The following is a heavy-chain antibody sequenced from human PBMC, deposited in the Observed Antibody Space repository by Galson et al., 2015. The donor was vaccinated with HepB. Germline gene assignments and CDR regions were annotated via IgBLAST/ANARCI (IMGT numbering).Heavy chain of an antibody. V-gene: IGHV3-74*01. J-gene: IGHJ4*02. CDR1: GFTFSSYW. CDR2: INSDGSST. Sequence: SLRLSCAASGFTFSSYWMHWVRQAPGKGLVWVSRINSDGSSTSYADSVKGRFTISRDNAKNTLYLQMNSLRAEDTAVYYCARASMYRAMWDWGQGTLVTVSS. D-gene: IGHD3-10*01. CDR3: ARASMYRAMWD.